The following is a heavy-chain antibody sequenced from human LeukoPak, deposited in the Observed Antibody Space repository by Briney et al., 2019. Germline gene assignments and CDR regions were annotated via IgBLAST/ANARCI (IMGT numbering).Heavy chain of an antibody. CDR1: GYSFTSYW. D-gene: IGHD3-10*01. CDR3: ASRNRDGSVAFDI. Sequence: GESLKISCKGSGYSFTSYWIGWVRQMPGKGPEWMGIIYPGDSDTRYSPSFQGQVTISADKSISTAYLQWSSLKASDTAMYYCASRNRDGSVAFDIWGQGTMVTVSS. V-gene: IGHV5-51*01. CDR2: IYPGDSDT. J-gene: IGHJ3*02.